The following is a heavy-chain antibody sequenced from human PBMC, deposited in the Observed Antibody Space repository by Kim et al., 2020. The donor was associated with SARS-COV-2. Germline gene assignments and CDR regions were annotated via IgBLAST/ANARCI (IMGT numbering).Heavy chain of an antibody. CDR3: ARGTSYFASGALRGVDV. D-gene: IGHD3-10*01. J-gene: IGHJ6*01. CDR1: GASISDYY. V-gene: IGHV4-4*07. Sequence: SETLSLTCSVSGASISDYYWTWIRQPAGKGLEWIGRVYVSGSTDYNPFLKSRVTLSIDTSKKQFSLRLTSVTAADTAVYFCARGTSYFASGALRGVDVWG. CDR2: VYVSGST.